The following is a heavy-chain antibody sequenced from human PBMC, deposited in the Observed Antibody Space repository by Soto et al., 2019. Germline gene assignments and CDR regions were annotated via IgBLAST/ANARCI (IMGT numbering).Heavy chain of an antibody. D-gene: IGHD2-2*01. V-gene: IGHV3-74*01. Sequence: GGSLRLSCTASGFTFSSYWMHWVRQAPGKGLVWVSHINSDGSSTRYADSVKGRFTISRDNAKNTLYLQMNSLRAEDTAVYFCARDLYCNSASCHQSPPDRGQGTLVTVSS. CDR3: ARDLYCNSASCHQSPPD. CDR1: GFTFSSYW. CDR2: INSDGSST. J-gene: IGHJ4*02.